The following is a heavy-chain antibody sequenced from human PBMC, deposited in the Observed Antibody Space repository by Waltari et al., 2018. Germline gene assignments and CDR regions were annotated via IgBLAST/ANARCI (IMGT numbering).Heavy chain of an antibody. CDR3: ALQGANSLNAFDI. Sequence: QVQLQQWGAGLLKPSETLSLTCAVYGGSFSGYYWSWIRQPPGKGLEWIGEINHSGSTNYNPSLKSRVTISVDTSKNQFSLKLSSVTAADTAVYYCALQGANSLNAFDIWGQGTMVTVSS. CDR1: GGSFSGYY. J-gene: IGHJ3*02. CDR2: INHSGST. V-gene: IGHV4-34*01. D-gene: IGHD1-26*01.